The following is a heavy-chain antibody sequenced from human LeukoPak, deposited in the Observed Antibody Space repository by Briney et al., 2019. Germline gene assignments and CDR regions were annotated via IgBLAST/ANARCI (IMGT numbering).Heavy chain of an antibody. CDR2: ISSSPSTT. Sequence: PGGSLRLSCAASGFTFSSDNMNWVRQAPGKGLEWVSYISSSPSTTYYADSVKGQFTISRDNSKNTLYLQMNSLRAENTAIYYCAKVLSTSAYGGSDWGQGTLVTVSS. D-gene: IGHD5-12*01. V-gene: IGHV3-48*01. CDR1: GFTFSSDN. J-gene: IGHJ4*02. CDR3: AKVLSTSAYGGSD.